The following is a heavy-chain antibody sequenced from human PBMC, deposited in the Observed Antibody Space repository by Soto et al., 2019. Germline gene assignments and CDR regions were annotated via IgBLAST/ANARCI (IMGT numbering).Heavy chain of an antibody. CDR2: ISGYNGNT. CDR1: GYTFTSYA. Sequence: QVQLVQSGVDVKKPGASVKVSCEAFGYTFTSYAISWVRQAPGQGLEWMGWISGYNGNTNYAPKFRGRVTMTTDKSTATAYVELRSLRSDDTAVYYCARDGRYFDSDYRFDYWGQGSLITVSS. V-gene: IGHV1-18*01. D-gene: IGHD3-22*01. J-gene: IGHJ4*02. CDR3: ARDGRYFDSDYRFDY.